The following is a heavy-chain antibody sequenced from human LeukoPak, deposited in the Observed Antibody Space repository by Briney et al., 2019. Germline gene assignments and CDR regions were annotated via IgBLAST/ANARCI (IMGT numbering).Heavy chain of an antibody. CDR2: IKQDGSEK. CDR3: ARGDYYDRRFDN. Sequence: GGSLRLSCSASGFTFSASWMNWVRQAPGKGLEWVADIKQDGSEKYYVDSVKGRFTISRDNAMNSLYLHLNSLRAEDTAVYYCARGDYYDRRFDNWGQGTLVTVSS. D-gene: IGHD3-22*01. CDR1: GFTFSASW. V-gene: IGHV3-7*02. J-gene: IGHJ4*02.